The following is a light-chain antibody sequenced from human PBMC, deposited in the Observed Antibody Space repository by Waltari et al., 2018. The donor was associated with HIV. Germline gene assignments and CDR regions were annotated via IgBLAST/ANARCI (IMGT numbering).Light chain of an antibody. V-gene: IGLV2-14*01. J-gene: IGLJ2*01. CDR3: TSYTSGSTLVV. CDR1: SSDVGGYNY. Sequence: QPASVSGSPGQSITISCTGTSSDVGGYNYVSWYRQYPGKAPKLMIFEVTNRPSGVSNRFSGSKSGNTASLTISGLQAEDEADYYCTSYTSGSTLVVFGGGTKVTVL. CDR2: EVT.